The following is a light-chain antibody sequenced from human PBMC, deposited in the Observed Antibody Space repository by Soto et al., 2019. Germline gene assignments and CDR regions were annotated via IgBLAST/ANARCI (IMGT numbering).Light chain of an antibody. J-gene: IGKJ1*01. V-gene: IGKV1-5*01. Sequence: DIQMTQSPPTLSASVGDRVTITCRASQSIRHYLAWYQQMPGKAPKLLIYGASTLQSGVPSRFSGSGSGTEFTLTISSLQPDDFRTYLCQHHNSYSQTFGRGTKVEIK. CDR2: GAS. CDR1: QSIRHY. CDR3: QHHNSYSQT.